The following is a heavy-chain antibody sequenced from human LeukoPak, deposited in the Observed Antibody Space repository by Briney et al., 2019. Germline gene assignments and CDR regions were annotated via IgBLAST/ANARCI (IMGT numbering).Heavy chain of an antibody. CDR1: GFTFSSYA. V-gene: IGHV3-30-3*01. CDR3: ARVSTYGDTPSWYFDL. CDR2: ISYDGSNK. Sequence: GGSLRLSCAASGFTFSSYAMHWVRQAPGKGLEWVAVISYDGSNKYYADSVKGRFTISRDNSKNTLYLQMSSLRAEDTALYYCARVSTYGDTPSWYFDLWGRGTLVTVSS. D-gene: IGHD4-17*01. J-gene: IGHJ2*01.